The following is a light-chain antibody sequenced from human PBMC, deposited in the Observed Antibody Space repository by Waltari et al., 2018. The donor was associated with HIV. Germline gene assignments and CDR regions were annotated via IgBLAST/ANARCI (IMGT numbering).Light chain of an antibody. V-gene: IGKV4-1*01. Sequence: DIVMTQSPESLAVSLGEGATINCTSSPSVLYSSNKKNYFSWYQQKPGQGPKLLIYWASTRESGVPDRFSGSGSGTDFTLTISDLQAEDVAVYYCQQYDSRPPTFGGGTKVEIK. CDR3: QQYDSRPPT. CDR1: PSVLYSSNKKNY. J-gene: IGKJ4*01. CDR2: WAS.